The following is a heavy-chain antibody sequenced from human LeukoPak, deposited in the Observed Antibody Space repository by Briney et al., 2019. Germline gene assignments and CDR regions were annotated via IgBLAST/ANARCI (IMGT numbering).Heavy chain of an antibody. J-gene: IGHJ4*02. V-gene: IGHV3-73*01. Sequence: GGSLKLSCAASGFTFSGSAMHWVRQASGKGLEWVGRIRSKANSYATAYAASVKGRFTISRDDSKNTAYLQMNSLKTEDTAVYYCARDQGAADDYWGQGTLVTVSS. CDR1: GFTFSGSA. D-gene: IGHD6-13*01. CDR3: ARDQGAADDY. CDR2: IRSKANSYAT.